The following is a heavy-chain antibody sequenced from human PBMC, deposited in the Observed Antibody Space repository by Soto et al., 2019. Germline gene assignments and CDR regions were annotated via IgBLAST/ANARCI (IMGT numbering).Heavy chain of an antibody. CDR3: ARDQIPSQGVVVPAATDD. V-gene: IGHV3-21*01. CDR2: VSSSSSYI. J-gene: IGHJ4*02. Sequence: GGSLRLSCAASGFTFSSYSMNWVRQAPGKGLEWVSSVSSSSSYIYYADSVKGRFTISRDNAKNSLYLQMNSLRAEDTAVYYCARDQIPSQGVVVPAATDDWGQGTLVTVSS. CDR1: GFTFSSYS. D-gene: IGHD2-2*01.